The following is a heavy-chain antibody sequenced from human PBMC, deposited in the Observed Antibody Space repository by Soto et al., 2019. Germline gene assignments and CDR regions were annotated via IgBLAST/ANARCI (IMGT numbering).Heavy chain of an antibody. CDR3: ARRGYLEWLLSAPDYYYGMDV. J-gene: IGHJ6*02. CDR1: RGTFSSYA. CDR2: IIPIFGTA. V-gene: IGHV1-69*01. D-gene: IGHD3-3*01. Sequence: SVTVSCKASRGTFSSYAIIRVRQAPGQGLEWMGGIIPIFGTANYAQKFQGRVTITADESTSTAYMELSSLRSEDTAVYYCARRGYLEWLLSAPDYYYGMDVWGQGTTVTGSS.